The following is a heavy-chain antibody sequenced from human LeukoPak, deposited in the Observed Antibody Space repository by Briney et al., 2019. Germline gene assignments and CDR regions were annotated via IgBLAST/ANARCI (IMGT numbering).Heavy chain of an antibody. CDR1: GFTFSIYA. CDR3: ARAFGAENFDY. D-gene: IGHD1-26*01. J-gene: IGHJ4*02. V-gene: IGHV3-64*02. CDR2: ISSNGGST. Sequence: PGGSLRLSCAASGFTFSIYAMRWVRQAPGKGLEYVSAISSNGGSTFYADSVKGRFTISRDNSKNTLYLQMGSLRSEDMAVYYCARAFGAENFDYWGQGTLVTVSS.